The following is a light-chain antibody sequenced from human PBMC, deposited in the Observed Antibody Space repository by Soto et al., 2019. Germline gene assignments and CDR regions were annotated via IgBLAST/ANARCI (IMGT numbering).Light chain of an antibody. Sequence: QPVLTQSSSASASLGSWVKLTCTLSSGHSSYIIAWHQQQPGKAPRYLMKLEGSGSYNKGSGVPDRFSGSSSGADRYLTISNLQFEDEADYYCETWDSNPWVFGGGTKLTVL. J-gene: IGLJ3*02. CDR1: SGHSSYI. CDR2: LEGSGSY. CDR3: ETWDSNPWV. V-gene: IGLV4-60*02.